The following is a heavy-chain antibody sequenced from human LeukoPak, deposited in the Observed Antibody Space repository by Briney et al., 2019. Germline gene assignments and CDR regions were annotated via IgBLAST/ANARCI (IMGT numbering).Heavy chain of an antibody. J-gene: IGHJ4*02. Sequence: GGSLRLSCAASGFTFSSYSMNWVRQAPGKALEWGSYISSSSSIIYYADSVKGRFTISRDNAKNSLYLQMNSLRAEDTAVYYCARKVLAYCGGDCYSASLDYWGQGTLVTVSS. D-gene: IGHD2-21*02. V-gene: IGHV3-48*01. CDR2: ISSSSSII. CDR1: GFTFSSYS. CDR3: ARKVLAYCGGDCYSASLDY.